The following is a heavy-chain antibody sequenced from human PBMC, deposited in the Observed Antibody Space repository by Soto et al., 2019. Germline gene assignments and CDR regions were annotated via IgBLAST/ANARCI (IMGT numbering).Heavy chain of an antibody. D-gene: IGHD3-16*01. Sequence: EVQLVESGGGLVQPGGSLRLSCAASGFTVTSNYMIWVRQAPGKGLEWVSVIYSGGSTYYADSVKGRFTISRHNSKNTLYLQMNSLRAEDTAVYYCARERVGGDGYNHFDYWGQGTLVTVSS. V-gene: IGHV3-53*04. J-gene: IGHJ4*02. CDR1: GFTVTSNY. CDR2: IYSGGST. CDR3: ARERVGGDGYNHFDY.